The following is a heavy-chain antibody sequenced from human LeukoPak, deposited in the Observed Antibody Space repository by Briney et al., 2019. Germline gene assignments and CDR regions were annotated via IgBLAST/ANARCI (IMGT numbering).Heavy chain of an antibody. D-gene: IGHD5-18*01. CDR3: ASTSYGSGYYYYGMDV. CDR2: ISSSGSTI. CDR1: GFTFSSYE. V-gene: IGHV3-48*03. J-gene: IGHJ6*02. Sequence: GGSLRLSCAASGFTFSSYEMNWVRQAPGKGLEWVSYISSSGSTIYYADSVKGRFTISRDNAKNSLYLQMNSLRAEDTAVYYCASTSYGSGYYYYGMDVWGQGTTVTASS.